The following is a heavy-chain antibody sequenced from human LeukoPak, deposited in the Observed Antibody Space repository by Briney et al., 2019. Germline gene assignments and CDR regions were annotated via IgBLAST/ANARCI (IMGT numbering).Heavy chain of an antibody. CDR1: GFTFSSYA. CDR2: ISGSGGST. CDR3: AKVRYSSSSEYYFDY. V-gene: IGHV3-23*01. J-gene: IGHJ4*02. D-gene: IGHD6-6*01. Sequence: PGGSLRLSCAASGFTFSSYAMSWVRQAPGKGLEWVSAISGSGGSTYYADSVKGRFTISRDNSKNMLYLQMNSLRAEDTAVYYCAKVRYSSSSEYYFDYWGQGTLVTVSS.